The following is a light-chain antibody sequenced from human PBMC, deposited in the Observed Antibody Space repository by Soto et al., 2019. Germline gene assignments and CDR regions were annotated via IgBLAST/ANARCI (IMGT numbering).Light chain of an antibody. CDR3: SSYAGSNNLHVL. J-gene: IGLJ2*01. CDR2: EVI. CDR1: SSDFGGYEY. V-gene: IGLV2-8*01. Sequence: QSALTQPPSASGSPGQSVTMSCTGSSSDFGGYEYVSWYQQHPGKAPKLIIYEVIKRPSGVPDRFSGSKSGNTASLTVSGLQAEDEADYYCSSYAGSNNLHVLFGGGTK.